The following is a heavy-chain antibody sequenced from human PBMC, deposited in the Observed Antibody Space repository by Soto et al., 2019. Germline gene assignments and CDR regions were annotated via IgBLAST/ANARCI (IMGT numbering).Heavy chain of an antibody. V-gene: IGHV3-23*01. CDR2: ISGSGGST. CDR3: AKDQGENYSNSYGMDV. D-gene: IGHD4-4*01. Sequence: HPGGSLRLSCAASGFTFSSYAMSWVRQAPGKGLEWVSAISGSGGSTYYADSVKGRFTISRDNSKNTLYLQMNSLRAEDTAVYYCAKDQGENYSNSYGMDVWGQGTTVTVSS. CDR1: GFTFSSYA. J-gene: IGHJ6*02.